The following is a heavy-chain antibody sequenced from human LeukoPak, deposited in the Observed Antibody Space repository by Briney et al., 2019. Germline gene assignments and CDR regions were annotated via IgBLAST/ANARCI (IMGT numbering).Heavy chain of an antibody. D-gene: IGHD6-13*01. Sequence: GGSLRLSCAASGFTFSSYAMHWVRQAPGKGLEWVAVISYDGSNKYYADSVKGRFTISRDNSKNTLYLQMNSLRAEDTAVYYCARGSAVSSSWYIGVHPYFDYWGQGTLVTVSS. CDR1: GFTFSSYA. J-gene: IGHJ4*02. CDR3: ARGSAVSSSWYIGVHPYFDY. CDR2: ISYDGSNK. V-gene: IGHV3-30*04.